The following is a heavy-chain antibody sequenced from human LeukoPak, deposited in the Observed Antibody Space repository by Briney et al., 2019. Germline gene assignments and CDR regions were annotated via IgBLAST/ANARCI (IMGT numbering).Heavy chain of an antibody. J-gene: IGHJ4*02. CDR2: TCYRSKWYN. CDR3: ARDRVGRVATIEPPYFDH. V-gene: IGHV6-1*01. CDR1: GDSVSSNSAA. Sequence: SQTLSLTCAISGDSVSSNSAAWNWIRQSPSRGLEWLGRTCYRSKWYNDYAESVSSRISINADTSKNQFSLQLNSVTPEDTAVYYCARDRVGRVATIEPPYFDHWGQGTLVTVSS. D-gene: IGHD5-12*01.